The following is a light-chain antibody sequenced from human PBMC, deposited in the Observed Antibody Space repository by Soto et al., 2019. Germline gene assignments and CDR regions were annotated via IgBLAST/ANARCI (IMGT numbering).Light chain of an antibody. CDR2: KAS. CDR3: QQYGSSPPIT. V-gene: IGKV1-5*03. J-gene: IGKJ5*01. CDR1: QSISSW. Sequence: DIQMTQSPSTLSASVGDRVTITCRASQSISSWLAWYQQKPGKAPKLLIYKASSLESGVPSRFSGSGSGTEFTLTISSLQSEDFAVYYCQQYGSSPPITFGQGTRLEIK.